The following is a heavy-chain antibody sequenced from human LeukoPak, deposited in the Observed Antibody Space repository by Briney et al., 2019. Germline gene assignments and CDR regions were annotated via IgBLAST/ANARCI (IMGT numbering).Heavy chain of an antibody. CDR1: GGSSSSSMHY. CDR2: VYYSGST. CDR3: ARHMELLEWFEP. V-gene: IGHV4-39*01. D-gene: IGHD1-26*01. Sequence: SETLSVSCTVSGGSSSSSMHYWGWIRQPPGRGLEWIGSVYYSGSTYYNPSLKSRVTISVDTSKNQFSLKLSSVTAADTAVYYCARHMELLEWFEPWGQGNLVTVSS. J-gene: IGHJ5*01.